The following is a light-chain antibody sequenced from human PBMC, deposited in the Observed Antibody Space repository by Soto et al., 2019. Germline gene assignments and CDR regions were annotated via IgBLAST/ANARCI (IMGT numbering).Light chain of an antibody. J-gene: IGLJ1*01. CDR1: SSDVGGYNY. Sequence: SVLTQPASVSGSPGQSITISCTGTSSDVGGYNYVSWYQQNPGKAPKLMIYDVNNRPSGVSYRFSGSKSGNTASLTISGLQAEDEADYYCSSYTSSSTRVFGTGTKLTVL. CDR3: SSYTSSSTRV. CDR2: DVN. V-gene: IGLV2-14*01.